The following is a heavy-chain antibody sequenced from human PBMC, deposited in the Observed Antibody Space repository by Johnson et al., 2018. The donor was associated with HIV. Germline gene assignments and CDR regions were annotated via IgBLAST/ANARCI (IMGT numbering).Heavy chain of an antibody. CDR3: ARDSSGYYDAFDI. Sequence: VYLVESGGGLIQPGGSLRLSCAASGFTVSSNYMSWVRQAPGKGLEWVSLIYSGGSTYYADSVKGRFTISRDNSKNTLYLQMNSLRAEDTAVYYCARDSSGYYDAFDIWGQGTMVTVSS. D-gene: IGHD3-22*01. CDR2: IYSGGST. V-gene: IGHV3-53*01. CDR1: GFTVSSNY. J-gene: IGHJ3*02.